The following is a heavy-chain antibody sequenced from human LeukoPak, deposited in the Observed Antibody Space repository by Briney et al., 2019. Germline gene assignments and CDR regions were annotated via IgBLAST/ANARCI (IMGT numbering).Heavy chain of an antibody. J-gene: IGHJ5*02. Sequence: SETLSLTCTVSGGSISSGDYYWGWIRQPPGKGLEWIGSIYYSGSTYYNPSLKSRVTISVDTSKNQFSLKLSSVTAADTAVYYCASGHYGDYVVWFDPWGQGTLVTVSS. V-gene: IGHV4-39*01. CDR1: GGSISSGDYY. CDR2: IYYSGST. CDR3: ASGHYGDYVVWFDP. D-gene: IGHD4-17*01.